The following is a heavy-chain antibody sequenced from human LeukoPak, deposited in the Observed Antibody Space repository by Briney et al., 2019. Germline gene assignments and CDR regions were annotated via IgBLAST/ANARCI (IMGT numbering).Heavy chain of an antibody. D-gene: IGHD5-12*01. CDR2: IDPGDSDT. J-gene: IGHJ4*02. Sequence: GESLKISCKGSGYSFTSYWIGWVRQMSGKGLEWMGIIDPGDSDTRYSPSLQGQVTISADKSISTAYLQWSSLKASDTGIYYGTRVRYSGYDQADYWGQGTLVTVSS. CDR3: TRVRYSGYDQADY. V-gene: IGHV5-51*01. CDR1: GYSFTSYW.